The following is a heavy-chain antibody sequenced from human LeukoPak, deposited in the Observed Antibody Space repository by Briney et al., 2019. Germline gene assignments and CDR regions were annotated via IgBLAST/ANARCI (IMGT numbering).Heavy chain of an antibody. CDR3: ASSGRNNYYFDY. CDR1: GGSISSSNW. J-gene: IGHJ4*02. Sequence: SETLSLTCAVSGGSISSSNWWSWVRQPPGKGLEWIGEIYHSGSTNYNPSLKSRVTISVDKSKNQFSLKLSSVTAADTAVYYCASSGRNNYYFDYWGQGTLVTVSS. D-gene: IGHD1-1*01. CDR2: IYHSGST. V-gene: IGHV4-4*02.